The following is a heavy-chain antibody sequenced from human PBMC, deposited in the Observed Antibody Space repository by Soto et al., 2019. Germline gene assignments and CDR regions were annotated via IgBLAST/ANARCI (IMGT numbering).Heavy chain of an antibody. D-gene: IGHD3-22*01. CDR2: INPNSGGT. J-gene: IGHJ5*02. CDR1: GYTFTGYY. CDR3: ARVAHNSDSSGYYPYL. V-gene: IGHV1-2*02. Sequence: ASVKVSCNASGYTFTGYYMHWVRQAPGQGLEWMGWINPNSGGTNYAQKFQGRVTMTRDTSISTAYMELSRLRSDDTAVYYCARVAHNSDSSGYYPYLWGQGTLVTVSS.